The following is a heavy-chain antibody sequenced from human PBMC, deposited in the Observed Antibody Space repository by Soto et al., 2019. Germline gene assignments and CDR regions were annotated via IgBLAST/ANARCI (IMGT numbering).Heavy chain of an antibody. V-gene: IGHV1-18*01. D-gene: IGHD1-1*01. Sequence: QVQLVQSGAEVKKPGASVKVSCKASGYTFTSYGISWVRQAPGQGLEWVGWISGYDGKTDYAQKLQGRVTITTDTSTSTVYMDLRSLRSDDTAVYYCARNNSPWPNWFDRWGQGTMVTVSS. CDR1: GYTFTSYG. J-gene: IGHJ5*02. CDR3: ARNNSPWPNWFDR. CDR2: ISGYDGKT.